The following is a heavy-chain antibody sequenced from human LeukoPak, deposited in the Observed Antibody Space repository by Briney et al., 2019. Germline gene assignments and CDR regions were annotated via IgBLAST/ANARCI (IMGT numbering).Heavy chain of an antibody. CDR2: ISGSGGST. J-gene: IGHJ6*02. V-gene: IGHV3-23*01. CDR1: GFTFSSYA. CDR3: AKGVGPLNEYYYGMDV. D-gene: IGHD1-1*01. Sequence: GGSLRLSCAASGFTFSSYAMSWVRQAPGKGLEWVSAISGSGGSTYYADSVKGRFTISRDNSKNTLYLQTNSLRAEDTAVYYCAKGVGPLNEYYYGMDVWGQGTTVTVSS.